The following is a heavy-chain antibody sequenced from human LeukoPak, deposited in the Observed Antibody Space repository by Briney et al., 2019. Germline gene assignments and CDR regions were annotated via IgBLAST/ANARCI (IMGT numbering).Heavy chain of an antibody. V-gene: IGHV3-48*02. CDR2: ISSSSSTI. D-gene: IGHD3-10*01. Sequence: GGSLRLSCAASGFSSSSYSMNWVRQAPGKGLDWVSYISSSSSTIYYADSVKGRFTISRDNAKNSLYLQMNSLRDEDTAVYYCTKGGDSGSSPFDYWGQGTLVTVSS. CDR3: TKGGDSGSSPFDY. J-gene: IGHJ4*02. CDR1: GFSSSSYS.